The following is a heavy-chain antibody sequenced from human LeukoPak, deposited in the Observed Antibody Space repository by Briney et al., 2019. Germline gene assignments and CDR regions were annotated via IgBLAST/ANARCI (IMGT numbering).Heavy chain of an antibody. D-gene: IGHD2-21*02. CDR1: GGSFSGYY. CDR3: ARGSAVTDPHFDY. CDR2: INHSGST. V-gene: IGHV4-34*01. Sequence: SETLSLTCAVYGGSFSGYYWSWIRQPPGKGLEWIGEINHSGSTNYNPSLKSRVTISVDTSKNQFSLKLSSVTAAGTAVYYCARGSAVTDPHFDYWGQGTLVTVSS. J-gene: IGHJ4*02.